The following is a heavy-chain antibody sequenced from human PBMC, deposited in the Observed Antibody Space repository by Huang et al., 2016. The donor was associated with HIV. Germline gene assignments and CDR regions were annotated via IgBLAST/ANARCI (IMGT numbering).Heavy chain of an antibody. J-gene: IGHJ3*01. CDR2: LYPGYSYV. Sequence: EVQLVQSGAEMKRPGESLKISCKVSGYSFTRQWIGWVRQMPGKGPEWMGILYPGYSYVKYSPTFQGQVTSSADNSISTAYLQWKSLKVSDTAMYFCARPPTYSDDGGYYIDAFGVWGRGTMVTVS. D-gene: IGHD2-21*02. V-gene: IGHV5-51*03. CDR1: GYSFTRQW. CDR3: ARPPTYSDDGGYYIDAFGV.